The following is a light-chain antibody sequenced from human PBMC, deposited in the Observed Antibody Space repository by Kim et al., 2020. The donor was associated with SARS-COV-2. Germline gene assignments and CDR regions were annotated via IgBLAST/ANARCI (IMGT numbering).Light chain of an antibody. V-gene: IGKV1-39*01. CDR1: QSISSY. CDR3: QQSYSTPYT. J-gene: IGKJ2*01. Sequence: ASVGDRVTITCRASQSISSYLNWYQQKPGKAPRLLIYAASSLQSGVPSRFSGSGSGTDFTLTISSLQPEDFATYYCQQSYSTPYTFGHGTKLEI. CDR2: AAS.